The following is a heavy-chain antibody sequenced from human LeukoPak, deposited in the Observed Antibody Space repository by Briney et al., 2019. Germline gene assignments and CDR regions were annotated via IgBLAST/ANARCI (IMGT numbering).Heavy chain of an antibody. V-gene: IGHV1-2*02. CDR3: ARETTRSAVRFSEWLGSLLI. CDR1: GYTFTGYY. J-gene: IGHJ4*02. D-gene: IGHD3-3*01. CDR2: INPNDGGT. Sequence: ASVKVSCKASGYTFTGYYIHWVRQAPGQGLEWMGWINPNDGGTYYAQKFQGRVTLTSDTSISTAYMNLNRLRSDDTAMYYCARETTRSAVRFSEWLGSLLIWGQGALVTVSS.